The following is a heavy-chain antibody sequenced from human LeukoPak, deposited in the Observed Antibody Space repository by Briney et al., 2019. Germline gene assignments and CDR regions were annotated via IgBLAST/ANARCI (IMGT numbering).Heavy chain of an antibody. V-gene: IGHV3-15*01. D-gene: IGHD2-2*01. Sequence: GGSLRLSCAASGFTFSNAWMSWVRQAPGKGLEWVGRIKSKTDGGTTDYAAPVKGRFTISRDDSKNTLYLQMNSLKTEDTAVYYCTTAFYCSSTSCSYDAFDIWGQGTMVTVSS. CDR2: IKSKTDGGTT. CDR3: TTAFYCSSTSCSYDAFDI. CDR1: GFTFSNAW. J-gene: IGHJ3*02.